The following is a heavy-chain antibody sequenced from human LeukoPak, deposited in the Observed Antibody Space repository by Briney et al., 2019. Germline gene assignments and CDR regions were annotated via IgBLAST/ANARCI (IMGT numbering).Heavy chain of an antibody. CDR2: IYHSGST. J-gene: IGHJ4*02. CDR3: ARGAAGYSSSSSFDY. V-gene: IGHV4-38-2*02. Sequence: PSETLSLTCTVSGYSISSGYYWGWIRQPPGKGLKWIRSIYHSGSTNYNPSLKSRVTISVDTSKNQFSLNVSSVTAADTAVYYCARGAAGYSSSSSFDYWGQGTLVTVSS. CDR1: GYSISSGYY. D-gene: IGHD6-6*01.